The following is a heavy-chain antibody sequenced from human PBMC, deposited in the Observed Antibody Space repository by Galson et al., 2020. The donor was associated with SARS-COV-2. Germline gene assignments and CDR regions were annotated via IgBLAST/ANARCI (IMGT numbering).Heavy chain of an antibody. J-gene: IGHJ6*02. V-gene: IGHV3-72*01. CDR1: GFFLSDHF. Sequence: GESLKISCVASGFFLSDHFMDWVRQAPGKGLEWVGRSRNGGHSYTTHYAASGEGRFTISRDESKNSLFLQMNSLKIEDTAVYYCARAQGFCTGGTCYYYGMDVWGQGTTVTVSS. CDR2: SRNGGHSYTT. CDR3: ARAQGFCTGGTCYYYGMDV. D-gene: IGHD2-8*02.